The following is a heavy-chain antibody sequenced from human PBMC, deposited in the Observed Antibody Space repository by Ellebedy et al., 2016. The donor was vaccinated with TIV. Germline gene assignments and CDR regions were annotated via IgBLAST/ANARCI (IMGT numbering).Heavy chain of an antibody. CDR1: GGPTVNYGAY. D-gene: IGHD3-22*01. CDR2: IYYRGST. CDR3: ARGLYFDSSGYHYWFDP. J-gene: IGHJ5*02. Sequence: SQTLSLTXIVSGGPTVNYGAYWSWIRQSPGRGLEWIGYIYYRGSTKINPSLKSRVTMSVDTSKKQFSLKLNSVTAADTAVYYCARGLYFDSSGYHYWFDPWGQGTLVTVAA. V-gene: IGHV4-61*08.